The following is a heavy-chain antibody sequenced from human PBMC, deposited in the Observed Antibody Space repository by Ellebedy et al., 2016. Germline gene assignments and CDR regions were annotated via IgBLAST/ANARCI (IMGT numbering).Heavy chain of an antibody. Sequence: GESLKISCAASGFTFSSYGMHWVRQAPGKGLEWVAVIWYDGSNKYYADSVKGRFTISRDNSKNTLYLQMNSLRAEDTAVYYCARERDCSSTSCLYYFDYWGQGTLVTVSS. CDR2: IWYDGSNK. CDR3: ARERDCSSTSCLYYFDY. CDR1: GFTFSSYG. V-gene: IGHV3-33*01. D-gene: IGHD2-2*01. J-gene: IGHJ4*02.